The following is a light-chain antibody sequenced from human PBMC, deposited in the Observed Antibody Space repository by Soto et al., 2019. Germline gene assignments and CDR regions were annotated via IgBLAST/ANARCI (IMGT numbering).Light chain of an antibody. V-gene: IGLV2-14*01. J-gene: IGLJ2*01. Sequence: QPVLTQPASVSGSPGQSITISCTGTSSDVGCYNYVSWYQQHPGKAPKLMIYDVSNRPSGVSNRFSGSKSGNTASLTISGLQAEDEADYYCSSYTTSGSLVFGGGTKLTVL. CDR1: SSDVGCYNY. CDR2: DVS. CDR3: SSYTTSGSLV.